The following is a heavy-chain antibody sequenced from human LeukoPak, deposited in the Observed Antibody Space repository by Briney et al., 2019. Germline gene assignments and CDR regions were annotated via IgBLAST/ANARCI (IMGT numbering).Heavy chain of an antibody. J-gene: IGHJ6*02. D-gene: IGHD2-2*01. CDR3: AKDTPHGRDIVVVPAAIYAPGYYYGMDV. Sequence: GGSLRLSCAASGFTFSSYAMSWVRQAPGKGLEWVSAISGSGGSTYYADSVKGRFTISRDNSKNTLYLQMNSLRAEDTAVYYCAKDTPHGRDIVVVPAAIYAPGYYYGMDVWGPGTTVTVSS. V-gene: IGHV3-23*01. CDR1: GFTFSSYA. CDR2: ISGSGGST.